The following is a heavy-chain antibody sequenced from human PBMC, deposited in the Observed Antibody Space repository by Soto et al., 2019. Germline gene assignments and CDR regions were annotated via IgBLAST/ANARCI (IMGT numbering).Heavy chain of an antibody. Sequence: ASVKVSCKASGYTFTSYGISWVRQAPGQGLEWMGWISAYNGNTNYAQKLQGRVTMTTDTSTSTAYMELRSLRSDDTAVYYCAREGYYYDSSGYLFVVDYWGQGTLVTVS. D-gene: IGHD3-22*01. CDR1: GYTFTSYG. CDR2: ISAYNGNT. V-gene: IGHV1-18*04. CDR3: AREGYYYDSSGYLFVVDY. J-gene: IGHJ4*02.